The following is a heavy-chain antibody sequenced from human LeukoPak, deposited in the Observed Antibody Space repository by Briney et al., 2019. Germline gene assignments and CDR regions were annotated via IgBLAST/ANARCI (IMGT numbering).Heavy chain of an antibody. Sequence: SETLSLTCTVSGGSISSYYWSWIRQPPGKGLEWIGYIYYSGSTNYNPSLKSRVTISVDTSKNQFSLKLSSVTAAGTAVYYCAREEDTLDAFDIWGQGTMVTVSS. CDR1: GGSISSYY. D-gene: IGHD2-15*01. J-gene: IGHJ3*02. CDR3: AREEDTLDAFDI. CDR2: IYYSGST. V-gene: IGHV4-59*01.